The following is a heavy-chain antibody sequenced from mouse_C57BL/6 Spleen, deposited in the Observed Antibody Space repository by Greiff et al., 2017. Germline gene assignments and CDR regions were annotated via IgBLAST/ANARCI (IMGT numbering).Heavy chain of an antibody. CDR3: ARRGLLRGTWFAY. CDR1: GYTFTSYW. V-gene: IGHV1-52*01. D-gene: IGHD1-1*01. Sequence: QVQLQQPGAELVRPGSSVKLSCKASGYTFTSYWMHWVKQRPIQGLEWIGNIDPSDSETHYNQKFKDKATLTVDKSSSTAYMQLSSLTSEDSAVXDGARRGLLRGTWFAYWGQGTMVTVSA. CDR2: IDPSDSET. J-gene: IGHJ3*01.